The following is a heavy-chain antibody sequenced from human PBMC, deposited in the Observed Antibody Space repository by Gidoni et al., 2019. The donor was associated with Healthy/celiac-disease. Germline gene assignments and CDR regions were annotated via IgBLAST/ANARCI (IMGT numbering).Heavy chain of an antibody. CDR1: GGSISSSSYY. V-gene: IGHV4-39*01. CDR3: ARHGSGSYLSYYYYMHV. Sequence: VSGGSISSSSYYWGWSRQPPGKGLEWIGRLYYSGSTYDNPSLKSRVTISVDTSKNQFSLKLSSVTAADTAVYYCARHGSGSYLSYYYYMHVWGKGTTVTVSS. J-gene: IGHJ6*03. CDR2: LYYSGST. D-gene: IGHD1-26*01.